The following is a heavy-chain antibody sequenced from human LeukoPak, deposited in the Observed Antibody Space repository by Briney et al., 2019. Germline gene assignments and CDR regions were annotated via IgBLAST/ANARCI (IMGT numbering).Heavy chain of an antibody. Sequence: RSLRLSCAASGFPFSSYGMHWVRQAPGKGLEWVAVISYDGSNKYYADSVKGRFTISRDNSKNTLYLQMNSLRAEDTAVYYCAKGMTTVALDAFDIWGQGTMVTVSS. J-gene: IGHJ3*02. D-gene: IGHD4-23*01. CDR3: AKGMTTVALDAFDI. CDR1: GFPFSSYG. CDR2: ISYDGSNK. V-gene: IGHV3-30*18.